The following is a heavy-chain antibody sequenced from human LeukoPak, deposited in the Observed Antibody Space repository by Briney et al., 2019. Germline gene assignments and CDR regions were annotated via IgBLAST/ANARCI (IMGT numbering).Heavy chain of an antibody. D-gene: IGHD3-22*01. CDR2: INPNSGDT. V-gene: IGHV1-2*02. J-gene: IGHJ4*02. CDR3: ARGYYDSGGPRLDY. CDR1: GYTFTGYY. Sequence: ASVKVSCKASGYTFTGYYIHWVRLAPGQGREWMGWINPNSGDTNYVQKFQGRVTMTRDTSISTAYMGLTRLTSDDTTVYYCARGYYDSGGPRLDYWGQGTLVTVSS.